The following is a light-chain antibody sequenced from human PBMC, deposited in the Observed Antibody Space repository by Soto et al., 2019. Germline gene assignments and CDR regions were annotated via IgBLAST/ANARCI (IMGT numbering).Light chain of an antibody. J-gene: IGLJ1*01. CDR1: SSNIGAGYD. Sequence: QSVLTQPPSLSGAPGERGTISCTGSSSNIGAGYDVPWYQQLPGTAPKLLIYGNSNRPSGVPDRFSGSKYGTSASLAITGLQAEDEADYYCKSYDSSLSGRVFGTGTKVTVL. V-gene: IGLV1-40*01. CDR2: GNS. CDR3: KSYDSSLSGRV.